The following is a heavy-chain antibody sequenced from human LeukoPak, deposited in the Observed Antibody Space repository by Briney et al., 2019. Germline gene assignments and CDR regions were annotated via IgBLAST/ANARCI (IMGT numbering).Heavy chain of an antibody. CDR3: AKDGDRGEYYYYYYMDV. CDR2: IWYDGSNK. J-gene: IGHJ6*03. D-gene: IGHD3-10*01. V-gene: IGHV3-33*06. Sequence: GRSLRLSCAASGFTFSSYGMHWVRQAPGKGLEWVAVIWYDGSNKYYVDSVKGRFTISRDDSKNTLYLQMNSLRAEDTAVYYCAKDGDRGEYYYYYYMDVWGKGTTVTVSS. CDR1: GFTFSSYG.